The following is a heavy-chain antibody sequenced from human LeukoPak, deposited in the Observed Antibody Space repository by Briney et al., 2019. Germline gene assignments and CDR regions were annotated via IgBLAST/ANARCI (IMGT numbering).Heavy chain of an antibody. D-gene: IGHD2-2*01. J-gene: IGHJ4*02. Sequence: GGSLRLSCVAPGLTFSNSAMTWVRQAPGKGLEWISIITDSGGDTFYTDSVKGRFTVSRDTSINTLYLQMHNLGVDDTAVYYCATVGGSCTSSNCYAYFDNWGQGTLVRVSS. V-gene: IGHV3-23*01. CDR1: GLTFSNSA. CDR3: ATVGGSCTSSNCYAYFDN. CDR2: ITDSGGDT.